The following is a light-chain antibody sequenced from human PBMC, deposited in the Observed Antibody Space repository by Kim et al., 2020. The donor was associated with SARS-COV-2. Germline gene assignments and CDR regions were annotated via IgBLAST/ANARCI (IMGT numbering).Light chain of an antibody. J-gene: IGKJ4*01. CDR2: AAS. CDR1: QGISSY. V-gene: IGKV1-8*01. CDR3: QQYYSYPPLT. Sequence: STGDRVTIACRASQGISSYLAWYQQKPGKAPKLLIYAASTLQSGVPSRFSGSGSGTDFTLTISCLQSEDFATYYCQQYYSYPPLTFGGGTKVDIK.